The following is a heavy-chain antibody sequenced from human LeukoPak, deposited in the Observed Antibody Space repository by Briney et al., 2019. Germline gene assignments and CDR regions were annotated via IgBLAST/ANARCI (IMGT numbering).Heavy chain of an antibody. CDR1: GAPFSSYS. CDR2: AVPTFGTT. J-gene: IGHJ4*02. V-gene: IGHV1-69*06. D-gene: IGHD2/OR15-2a*01. CDR3: ASSGQMLWDPYYFPS. Sequence: GSSVKLSCKASGAPFSSYSISWVRQAPGQGLEWMGGAVPTFGTTNVAQKFQGRLTITADKSSNTAYMDLTSLRDGDTAVYFCASSGQMLWDPYYFPSWGQGSLVTVSS.